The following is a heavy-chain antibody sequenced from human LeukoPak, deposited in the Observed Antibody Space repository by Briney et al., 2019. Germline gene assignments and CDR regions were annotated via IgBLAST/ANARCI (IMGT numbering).Heavy chain of an antibody. V-gene: IGHV3-53*01. D-gene: IGHD1-7*01. CDR3: ATVGHRLELRH. CDR2: IYSGGST. Sequence: GGSLRLSCAASGFTVSSTYMSWVRQAPGKGLEWVSVIYSGGSTYYADSVEGRFTISRDNSKNTLYLQMNRLRGEDTAVYYCATVGHRLELRHWGQGTLVTVSS. J-gene: IGHJ4*02. CDR1: GFTVSSTY.